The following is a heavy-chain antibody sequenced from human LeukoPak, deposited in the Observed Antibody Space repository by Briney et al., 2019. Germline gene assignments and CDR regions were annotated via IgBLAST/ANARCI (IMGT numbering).Heavy chain of an antibody. CDR3: ARSRDDDFWSGYGY. CDR1: GGSISSGSYY. J-gene: IGHJ4*02. D-gene: IGHD3-3*01. V-gene: IGHV4-61*02. Sequence: SETLSLTCTVSGGSISSGSYYWSWIRQPAGKGLEWIGRIYTSGSTNYNPSLKSRVTISVDTSKNQFSLKLSSVTAADTAVYYCARSRDDDFWSGYGYWGQGTLVTVSS. CDR2: IYTSGST.